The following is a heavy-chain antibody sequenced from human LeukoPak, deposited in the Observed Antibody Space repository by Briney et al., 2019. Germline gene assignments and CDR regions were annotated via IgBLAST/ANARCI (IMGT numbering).Heavy chain of an antibody. CDR2: ISAYNGNT. J-gene: IGHJ4*02. D-gene: IGHD3-3*01. V-gene: IGHV1-18*01. CDR1: GYTFTSYG. Sequence: ASVKVSCKASGYTFTSYGISWVRQAPGQGLEWMGWISAYNGNTNYAQKLQGRVTMTTDTSTSTAYMELRSLRSEDTAVYYCARGDTIFGVVINFDYWGQGTLVTVSS. CDR3: ARGDTIFGVVINFDY.